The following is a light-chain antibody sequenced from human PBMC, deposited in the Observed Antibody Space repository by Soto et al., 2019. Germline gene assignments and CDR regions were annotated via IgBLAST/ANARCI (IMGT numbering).Light chain of an antibody. J-gene: IGLJ3*02. Sequence: QSVLTQPPSVSGAPGQRVTISCTGSSSNIGAGYDVHWYQQPPGTAPNLLIYGNSNRPSGVPDRLSGSKSGTSASLAITGLQAEDEADYYCQAYDSSLSGWVFGGGTKLTVL. CDR1: SSNIGAGYD. CDR2: GNS. CDR3: QAYDSSLSGWV. V-gene: IGLV1-40*01.